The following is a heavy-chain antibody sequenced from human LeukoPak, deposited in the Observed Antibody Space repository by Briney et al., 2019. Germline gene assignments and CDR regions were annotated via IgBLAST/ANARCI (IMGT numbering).Heavy chain of an antibody. V-gene: IGHV4-4*07. J-gene: IGHJ5*02. D-gene: IGHD6-19*01. Sequence: SETLSLTCTVSGGSISSYYWSWIRQPAGKGLEWIGRIYTSGSTNYNPSLKSRVTMSVDTSKNQFSLKLSSVTAADTAVYYCARDWQWLGENWFDPWGQGTLVTVSS. CDR3: ARDWQWLGENWFDP. CDR1: GGSISSYY. CDR2: IYTSGST.